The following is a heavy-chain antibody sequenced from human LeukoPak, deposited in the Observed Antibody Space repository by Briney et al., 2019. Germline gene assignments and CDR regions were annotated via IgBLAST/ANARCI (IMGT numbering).Heavy chain of an antibody. CDR3: ARSAAADFYY. CDR2: FDPEDGET. CDR1: GYTLTELS. D-gene: IGHD6-13*01. Sequence: ASVKVSCKVSGYTLTELSMHWVRQAPGKGLEWMGGFDPEDGETIYAQKFQGRVTITADESTSTAYMELSSLRSEDTAVYYCARSAAADFYYWGQETLVTVSS. V-gene: IGHV1-24*01. J-gene: IGHJ4*02.